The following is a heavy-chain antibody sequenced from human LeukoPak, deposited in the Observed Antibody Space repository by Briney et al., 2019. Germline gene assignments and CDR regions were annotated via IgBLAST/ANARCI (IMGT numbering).Heavy chain of an antibody. J-gene: IGHJ4*02. V-gene: IGHV1-18*01. CDR1: GYTFTSYG. D-gene: IGHD2-21*02. CDR2: ISAYNGNT. CDR3: ARGESTVTATGSFDY. Sequence: ASVKVSCKASGYTFTSYGISWVRQAPGQGLEWMGWISAYNGNTNYAQKLQGRVTMTTDTSTSTAYMELRSLRSDDTAVYYCARGESTVTATGSFDYWGQGTLVTVSS.